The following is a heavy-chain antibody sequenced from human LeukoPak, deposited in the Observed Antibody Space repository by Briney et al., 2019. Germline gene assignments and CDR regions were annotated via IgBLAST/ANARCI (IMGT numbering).Heavy chain of an antibody. CDR1: GYSISSGYY. V-gene: IGHV4-38-2*02. CDR3: ARERDRCFDY. D-gene: IGHD1-14*01. Sequence: SETLSLTCTVSGYSISSGYYWGWIRQPPGKGLEWIGSIYHSGSTYYNPSLKSRVTISVDTSKNQFSLKLSSVTAADTAVYYCARERDRCFDYWGQGTLVTVSS. CDR2: IYHSGST. J-gene: IGHJ4*02.